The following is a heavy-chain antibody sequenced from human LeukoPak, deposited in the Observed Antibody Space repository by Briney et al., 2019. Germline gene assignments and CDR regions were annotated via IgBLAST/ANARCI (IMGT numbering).Heavy chain of an antibody. V-gene: IGHV3-23*01. J-gene: IGHJ4*02. CDR2: ISTTGGST. Sequence: GGSLRLSCAASGFTFSSYGMSWVRQAPGKGLEWVSAISTTGGSTYYADSVKGRFTISRDNSKNTLYLEVISLTAEDTAVYYCVKDDAWLRFGEWSQGTLVTVSS. CDR3: VKDDAWLRFGE. D-gene: IGHD3-10*01. CDR1: GFTFSSYG.